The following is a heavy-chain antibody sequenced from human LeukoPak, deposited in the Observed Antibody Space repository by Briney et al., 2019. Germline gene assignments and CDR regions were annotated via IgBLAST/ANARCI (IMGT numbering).Heavy chain of an antibody. J-gene: IGHJ6*01. CDR3: ASSRAYQYGMDV. CDR2: INSDGSST. CDR1: GFTFSTSW. V-gene: IGHV3-74*01. Sequence: GGSLRLSCAASGFTFSTSWMHWVRQAPGMGLVWVSCINSDGSSTHYADSVKGRFTISRDNAKNTLYLQMNSLRAEDTAVYYCASSRAYQYGMDVWGQGTTVTVSS.